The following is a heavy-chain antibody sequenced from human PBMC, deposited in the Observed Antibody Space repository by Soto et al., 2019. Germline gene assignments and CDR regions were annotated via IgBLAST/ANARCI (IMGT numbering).Heavy chain of an antibody. J-gene: IGHJ6*02. V-gene: IGHV6-1*01. Sequence: QVQLQQSGPGLVKPSQTLSLTCAISGDSVSSNSAAWNWIRQSPSRGLEWLGRTYYRSKWYNDYAGSVKSRITITPDTSKNQFSLQLNSVTPEDTAVYYCARGWGYSSSSGLHYGMDVWGQGTTVTVSS. CDR2: TYYRSKWYN. D-gene: IGHD6-6*01. CDR3: ARGWGYSSSSGLHYGMDV. CDR1: GDSVSSNSAA.